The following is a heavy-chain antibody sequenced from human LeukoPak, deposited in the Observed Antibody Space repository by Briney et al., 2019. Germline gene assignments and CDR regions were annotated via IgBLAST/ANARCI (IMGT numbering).Heavy chain of an antibody. V-gene: IGHV4-59*01. J-gene: IGHJ6*03. Sequence: PSETLSLTCTVFGGSMNPYYWSWIRQPPGKGLEWIAYISYSGSTKYNPSLQSRVSISVDTSKNHFSLKLSSVTTADTAVYYCARGGYYYMDVWGQGTTVTVSS. CDR3: ARGGYYYMDV. CDR2: ISYSGST. CDR1: GGSMNPYY.